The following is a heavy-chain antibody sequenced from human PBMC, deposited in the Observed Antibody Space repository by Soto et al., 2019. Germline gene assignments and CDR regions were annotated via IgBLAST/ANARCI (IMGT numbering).Heavy chain of an antibody. Sequence: QITLKESGPTRVKPTQTLTLTCTFSGFSLSTSGVGVGWIRQPPGKALEYLAVIYWDDDKRYNPSLRSRLTVTKDTSKNQVSLTMTNLDPADTATFFCAHRTPGCCNYWDTCIFDHWGQGILVTVSS. CDR1: GFSLSTSGVG. CDR3: AHRTPGCCNYWDTCIFDH. V-gene: IGHV2-5*02. CDR2: IYWDDDK. D-gene: IGHD2-8*02. J-gene: IGHJ4*02.